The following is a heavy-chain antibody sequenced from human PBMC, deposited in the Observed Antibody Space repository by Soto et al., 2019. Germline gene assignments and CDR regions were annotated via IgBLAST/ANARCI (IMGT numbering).Heavy chain of an antibody. J-gene: IGHJ2*01. CDR3: ARTIAAAGGRRYFDL. D-gene: IGHD6-13*01. V-gene: IGHV3-11*05. CDR2: ISSSSSYK. CDR1: GFTFSDYY. Sequence: QVQLVESGGGLVKPGGSLRLSCAASGFTFSDYYMSWIRQAPGKGLEWVSYISSSSSYKNYADSVKGRFTISRDNAKNSLYLQMKRLRAEDTAVYYCARTIAAAGGRRYFDLWGRGTLVTFSS.